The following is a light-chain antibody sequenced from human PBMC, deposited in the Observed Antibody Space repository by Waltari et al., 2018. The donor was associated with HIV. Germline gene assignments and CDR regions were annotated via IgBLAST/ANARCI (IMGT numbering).Light chain of an antibody. CDR1: SDDIGGYNY. CDR3: SSFAGSNTVV. CDR2: EVN. J-gene: IGLJ2*01. V-gene: IGLV2-8*01. Sequence: QSALTQPPSASGSLGQSVTISCSGTSDDIGGYNYVFWYQQYPAKAPKLLIYEVNKRPSGGPDRFSGSKSLTTASLTVSGLQAEDEAHYFCSSFAGSNTVVFGGGTKLTVL.